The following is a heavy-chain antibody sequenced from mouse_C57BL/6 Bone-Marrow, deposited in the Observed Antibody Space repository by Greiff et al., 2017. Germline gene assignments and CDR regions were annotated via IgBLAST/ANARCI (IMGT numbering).Heavy chain of an antibody. CDR3: ARRSYDYDGFAY. CDR2: IHPNSGST. J-gene: IGHJ3*01. Sequence: QVQLQQPGAELVKPGASVKLSCKASGYTFTSYWMHWVKQRPGQGLEWIGMIHPNSGSTNYNEKFKSKATLTVDKSSSTAYMQLSSLTTEDSAVYYCARRSYDYDGFAYGDWGTLVTVSA. V-gene: IGHV1-64*01. D-gene: IGHD2-4*01. CDR1: GYTFTSYW.